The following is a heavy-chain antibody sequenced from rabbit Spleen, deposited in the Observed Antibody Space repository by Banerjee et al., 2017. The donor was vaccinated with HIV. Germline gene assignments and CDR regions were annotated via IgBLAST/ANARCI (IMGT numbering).Heavy chain of an antibody. V-gene: IGHV1S45*01. CDR1: GVSFSISSY. CDR2: IDTGSSGFT. J-gene: IGHJ6*01. CDR3: ARDTGSSFSSYGMDL. Sequence: QEQLEESGGDLVKPGASLTLTCTASGVSFSISSYMCWVRQAPGKGLEWIVCIDTGSSGFTYSATWAKGRFTCSKTSSTTVTLQMTSLTVADTATYFCARDTGSSFSSYGMDLWGQGTLVTVS. D-gene: IGHD8-1*01.